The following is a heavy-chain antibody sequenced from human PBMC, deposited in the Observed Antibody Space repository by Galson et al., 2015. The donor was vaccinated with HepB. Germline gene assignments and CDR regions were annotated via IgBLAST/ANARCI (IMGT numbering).Heavy chain of an antibody. CDR1: GFTVSSNY. J-gene: IGHJ4*02. CDR2: IYSGGST. V-gene: IGHV3-53*01. D-gene: IGHD2-21*01. Sequence: SLRLSCAASGFTVSSNYMSWVRQAPGKGLEWVSVIYSGGSTYYADSVKGRFTISRDNSKNTLYLQMNSLRAEDTAAYYCTRDRSVVGFSSKGLYYFDYWGQGTLVTVSS. CDR3: TRDRSVVGFSSKGLYYFDY.